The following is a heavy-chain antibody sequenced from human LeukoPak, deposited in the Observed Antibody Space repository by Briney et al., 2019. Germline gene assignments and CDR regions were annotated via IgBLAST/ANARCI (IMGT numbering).Heavy chain of an antibody. CDR1: SYY. CDR2: IYSGGST. D-gene: IGHD2-2*01. J-gene: IGHJ4*02. V-gene: IGHV3-66*02. Sequence: SYYWRWIRQPAGKGLEWVSVIYSGGSTYYADSVKGRFTISRDNSKNTLYLQMNSLRAEDTAVYYCARAVVVQAAMLDYWGQGTLVTVSS. CDR3: ARAVVVQAAMLDY.